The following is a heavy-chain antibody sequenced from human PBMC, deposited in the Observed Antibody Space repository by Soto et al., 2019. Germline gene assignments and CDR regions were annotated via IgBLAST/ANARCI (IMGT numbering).Heavy chain of an antibody. Sequence: GGSMILSCSASGCTFISYAMHWVRQETGKGLEYVSAISSNGGSTYYADSVKGRFTISRNNSKNTLYLQMSSLRAEDTAVYYCVTSSGSYLPFDYWGQGTLVTVSS. V-gene: IGHV3-64D*08. CDR2: ISSNGGST. D-gene: IGHD1-26*01. CDR1: GCTFISYA. J-gene: IGHJ4*02. CDR3: VTSSGSYLPFDY.